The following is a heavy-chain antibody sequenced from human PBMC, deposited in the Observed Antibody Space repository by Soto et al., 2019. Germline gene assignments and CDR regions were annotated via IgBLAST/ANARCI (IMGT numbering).Heavy chain of an antibody. CDR1: GFTFSSYA. V-gene: IGHV3-23*01. J-gene: IGHJ4*02. CDR2: ISGSGATA. D-gene: IGHD3-10*01. CDR3: AKSPGHFVSGTSYSFDF. Sequence: EVHLLESGGDWVQTGGSLRLSCEASGFTFSSYAMTWVRLGPGKGLEWVSGISGSGATAAYADSVKGRFTISRDNSKNTLFLQMNSLRAGDTAFYFCAKSPGHFVSGTSYSFDFWGQGTLVTVSS.